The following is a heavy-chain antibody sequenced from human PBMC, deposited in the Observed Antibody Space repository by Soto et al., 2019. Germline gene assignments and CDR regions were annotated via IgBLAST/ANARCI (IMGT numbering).Heavy chain of an antibody. CDR2: INPSGGF. J-gene: IGHJ4*02. CDR1: GGSFSGYY. CDR3: ARGRTYYYGSGSSALLY. V-gene: IGHV4-34*01. Sequence: NPSETLSLTCAVYGGSFSGYYWTWIRQSPGKGLEWIGEINPSGGFNYNPSLKSRVSISVATAKTQFSLKLTSVTAADTAVYYCARGRTYYYGSGSSALLYWGQGSLVTVSS. D-gene: IGHD3-10*01.